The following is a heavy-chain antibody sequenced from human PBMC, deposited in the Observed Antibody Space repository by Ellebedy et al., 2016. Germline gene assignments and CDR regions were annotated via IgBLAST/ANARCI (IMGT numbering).Heavy chain of an antibody. CDR3: VRHELRDYYNP. CDR2: IFHNGET. Sequence: SETLSLXXTVSGGSVSRSGDYWGWIRQPPGKGLEWIGTIFHNGETFYKPSLKSRVTIFVDTSKNQFSLRLRSVTAADTAVYYCVRHELRDYYNPWGQGTPVTVS. CDR1: GGSVSRSGDY. J-gene: IGHJ5*02. V-gene: IGHV4-39*01. D-gene: IGHD3-10*01.